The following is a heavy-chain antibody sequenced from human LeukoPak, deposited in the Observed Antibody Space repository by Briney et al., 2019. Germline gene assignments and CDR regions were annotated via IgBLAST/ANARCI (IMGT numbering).Heavy chain of an antibody. Sequence: PGGSLRLSCAASGFTVNSNYISWVRQVPGKGLEWLSVLYSDGNTYYADSVKGRFTVSRDDPKNTLYLQMNSLRAEDTAVYYCARVHSGSYRNHYYFDYWGQGTLVTVSS. CDR3: ARVHSGSYRNHYYFDY. J-gene: IGHJ4*02. CDR2: LYSDGNT. D-gene: IGHD1-26*01. V-gene: IGHV3-53*01. CDR1: GFTVNSNY.